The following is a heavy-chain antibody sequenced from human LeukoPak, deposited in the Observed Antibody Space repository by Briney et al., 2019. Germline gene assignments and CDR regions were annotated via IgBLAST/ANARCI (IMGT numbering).Heavy chain of an antibody. V-gene: IGHV4-59*01. CDR1: GGSISSYY. D-gene: IGHD6-19*01. CDR2: IYYSGST. J-gene: IGHJ4*02. Sequence: SETLSLTCTVSGGSISSYYWSWIRQPPGKGLEWIGYIYYSGSTNYNPSLKSRVTISVDTSKNQFSLKLSSVTAADTAVYYCARGSGWYYYWGQGTLVTVSS. CDR3: ARGSGWYYY.